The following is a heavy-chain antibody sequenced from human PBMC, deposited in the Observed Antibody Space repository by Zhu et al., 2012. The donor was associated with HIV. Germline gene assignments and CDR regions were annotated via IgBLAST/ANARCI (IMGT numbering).Heavy chain of an antibody. CDR2: ISGNSASI. V-gene: IGHV3-9*03. CDR1: GFNFDDYG. D-gene: IGHD6-13*01. J-gene: IGHJ3*01. Sequence: EVQLVESGGDLVQPGRSLRLSCAASGFNFDDYGMHWVRQVPGKGLEWVSGISGNSASIAYADSVRGRFNTSRDNAKNSLYLQMNSLRGEDMALYYCAKDMRRQQLAQTDAFDVWGQGTMVTVSP. CDR3: AKDMRRQQLAQTDAFDV.